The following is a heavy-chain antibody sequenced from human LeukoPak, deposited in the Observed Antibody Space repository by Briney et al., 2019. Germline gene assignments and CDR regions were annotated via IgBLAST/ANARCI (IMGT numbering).Heavy chain of an antibody. Sequence: SETLSLTCTVSGVSISSYYWSWIRQPPGKGREWIGYIYYSGSTNYNPSLKSRVTISVDTSKNQFSLKLSSVTAADTAVYYCARALTTVTTGPFDYWGQGTLVTVSS. CDR3: ARALTTVTTGPFDY. D-gene: IGHD4-17*01. V-gene: IGHV4-59*01. CDR1: GVSISSYY. CDR2: IYYSGST. J-gene: IGHJ4*02.